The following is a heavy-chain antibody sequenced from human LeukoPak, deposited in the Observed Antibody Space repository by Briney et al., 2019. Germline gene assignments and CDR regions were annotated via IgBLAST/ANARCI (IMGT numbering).Heavy chain of an antibody. CDR1: GFTFSSYE. J-gene: IGHJ4*02. V-gene: IGHV3-48*03. D-gene: IGHD3-10*01. Sequence: PGGSLRLSCAASGFTFSSYEMNWVRQAPGKGLEWVSYISRSGSSIYYADSVKGRFTISRDNAKNSLYLQMNSLRAEDTAVYYCAKTYYYGSGSYYKFLDYWGQGTLVTVSS. CDR2: ISRSGSSI. CDR3: AKTYYYGSGSYYKFLDY.